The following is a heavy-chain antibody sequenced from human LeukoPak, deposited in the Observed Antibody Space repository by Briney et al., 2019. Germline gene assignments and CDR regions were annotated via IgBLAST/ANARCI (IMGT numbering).Heavy chain of an antibody. CDR1: GYTFTADF. CDR2: INPNSGDT. D-gene: IGHD2-2*01. V-gene: IGHV1-2*02. J-gene: IGHJ4*02. Sequence: ASVKVSCKASGYTFTADFLHWVRQAPGQGLEWMGWINPNSGDTDYAQKFQGRVTMTRDTSITTAYMELSRLTSDDTAMYYCARDRMGDCAATSCYLAYWGQGTLVTVSS. CDR3: ARDRMGDCAATSCYLAY.